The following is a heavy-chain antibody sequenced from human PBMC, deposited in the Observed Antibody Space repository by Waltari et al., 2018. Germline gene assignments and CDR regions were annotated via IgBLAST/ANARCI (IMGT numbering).Heavy chain of an antibody. J-gene: IGHJ4*02. CDR3: ASSGYDLGAFDY. CDR2: FYPEDGET. CDR1: GYTLTELS. Sequence: QVQLVQSGAEVKKSGASVKVSCKVSGYTLTELSMHWVRQAPGKGLEWMGGFYPEDGETIYAQKFQGRVTMTEDTSTDTADMELSSLRSEDTAVYYCASSGYDLGAFDYWGQGTLVTVSS. V-gene: IGHV1-24*01. D-gene: IGHD3-22*01.